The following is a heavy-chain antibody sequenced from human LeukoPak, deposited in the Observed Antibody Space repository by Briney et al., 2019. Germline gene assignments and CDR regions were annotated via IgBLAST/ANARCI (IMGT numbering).Heavy chain of an antibody. CDR2: IIAYNGNT. V-gene: IGHV1-18*01. D-gene: IGHD2-15*01. CDR1: GYSFSSYC. J-gene: IGHJ4*02. Sequence: GASVKVSCKASGYSFSSYCISWVRQAPGQGLEWMGWIIAYNGNTNYAQKLQGRVTMTTDTSTGTAYMELRSLRSDDPAVYYCARDPMVGRGNYFDYWGQGTLVTVSS. CDR3: ARDPMVGRGNYFDY.